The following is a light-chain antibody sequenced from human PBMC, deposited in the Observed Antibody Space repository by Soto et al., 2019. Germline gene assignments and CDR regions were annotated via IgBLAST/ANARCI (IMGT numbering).Light chain of an antibody. CDR2: DAS. CDR1: QTISSW. J-gene: IGKJ2*01. CDR3: QHYNIYPYT. V-gene: IGKV1-5*01. Sequence: DIQMTQYPSTMSASAGDRVTITCRASQTISSWLAWYQQKPGKAPKLLIYDASTLASGAPSRFSGSGSGTEFTLTISSLQPDDFATYYCQHYNIYPYTFGQGTELEIK.